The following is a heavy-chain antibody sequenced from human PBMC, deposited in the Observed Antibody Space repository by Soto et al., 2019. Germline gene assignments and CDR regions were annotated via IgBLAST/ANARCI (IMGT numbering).Heavy chain of an antibody. D-gene: IGHD1-1*01. V-gene: IGHV3-30*04. Sequence: PGGSLRLSCAASGFTFGSYAMHWVRQAPGKGLEWVAVISYDGSHRYYVDSVKGRFIISRDNSKNTLYLQMNSLRTEDTAVYYCARDDDVSAVGLDYWGQGTLVTVSS. CDR3: ARDDDVSAVGLDY. CDR2: ISYDGSHR. CDR1: GFTFGSYA. J-gene: IGHJ4*02.